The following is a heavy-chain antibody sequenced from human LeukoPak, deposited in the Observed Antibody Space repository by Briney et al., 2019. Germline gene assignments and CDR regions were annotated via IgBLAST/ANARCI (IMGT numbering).Heavy chain of an antibody. Sequence: SETLSLTCTVSGGSISSGSYYWSWIRQPAGKALEWIGRIYTSGGTNYNPSLKSRVTISVDTSKNQVSLKLSSVTAADTAVYYCAKAVAAPYYYMDVWGKGTTVTVSS. CDR3: AKAVAAPYYYMDV. V-gene: IGHV4-61*02. CDR2: IYTSGGT. D-gene: IGHD6-19*01. J-gene: IGHJ6*03. CDR1: GGSISSGSYY.